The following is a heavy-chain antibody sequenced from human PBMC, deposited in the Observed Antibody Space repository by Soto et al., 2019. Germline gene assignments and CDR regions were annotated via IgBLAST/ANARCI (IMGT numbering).Heavy chain of an antibody. CDR1: GFTFSTYA. D-gene: IGHD6-19*01. Sequence: EVQLLESGGGLAQPGGSLRLSCAASGFTFSTYAMTWVRQAPGKGLEWVSGISNNGDRTYYADSVKGRFTISRDNSKNTLFQQLNSLTAEDMAIYYCAKEVHTTIPVATASCVHGTLVSVSS. J-gene: IGHJ5*01. CDR2: ISNNGDRT. CDR3: AKEVHTTIPVATAS. V-gene: IGHV3-23*01.